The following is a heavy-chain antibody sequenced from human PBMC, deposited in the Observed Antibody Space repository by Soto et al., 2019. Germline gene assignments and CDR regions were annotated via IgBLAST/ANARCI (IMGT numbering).Heavy chain of an antibody. CDR1: GGSFSGYY. Sequence: QVQLQQWGAGLLKPSETLSLTCAVYGGSFSGYYWSWIRQPPGKGLEWIGEINHSGSTNYNPSLKSRVTISVDTSKTQFSLKLSSVTAADTAVYYCARAGSGWGVYWGQGTLVTVSS. V-gene: IGHV4-34*01. CDR3: ARAGSGWGVY. D-gene: IGHD6-19*01. J-gene: IGHJ4*02. CDR2: INHSGST.